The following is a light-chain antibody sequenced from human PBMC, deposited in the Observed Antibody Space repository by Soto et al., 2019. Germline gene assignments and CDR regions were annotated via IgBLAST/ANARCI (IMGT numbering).Light chain of an antibody. Sequence: QSVLTQPASVSGSPGQSITISCTGTSSDVGGYNYVSWCQHHPGKAPKLMIHDVSNRPSGVSNRFSGSKSGNTASLTISGLQPEDEADHYCSSYTTSNTRQIVFGTGTKVTVL. CDR2: DVS. J-gene: IGLJ1*01. CDR1: SSDVGGYNY. V-gene: IGLV2-14*03. CDR3: SSYTTSNTRQIV.